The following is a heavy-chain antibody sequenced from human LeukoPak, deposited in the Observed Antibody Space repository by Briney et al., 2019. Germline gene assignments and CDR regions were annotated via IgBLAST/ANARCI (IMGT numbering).Heavy chain of an antibody. Sequence: ASVKVSCKASGYTFTSYYMHWVRQAPGQGLEWMGIINPSGGSTSYAQKFQGRVTMTRDMSTSTVYMELSSLRSDDTAVYYCARNEATIPYYFDYWGQGTLVTVSS. CDR2: INPSGGST. CDR3: ARNEATIPYYFDY. D-gene: IGHD5-12*01. J-gene: IGHJ4*02. V-gene: IGHV1-46*01. CDR1: GYTFTSYY.